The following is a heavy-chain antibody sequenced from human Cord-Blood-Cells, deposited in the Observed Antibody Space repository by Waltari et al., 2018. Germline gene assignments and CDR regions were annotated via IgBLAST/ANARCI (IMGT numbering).Heavy chain of an antibody. CDR1: GGSISSSSYY. Sequence: QLQLQESGPGLVKPSETLSPTCTVSGGSISSSSYYWGWIRQPPGKGLEWIGSIYYSGSTYYHPSLKSRVTISVDTSKNQFSLKLSSVTAADTAVYYCARRGAARPFDYWGQGTLVTVSS. V-gene: IGHV4-39*01. CDR3: ARRGAARPFDY. J-gene: IGHJ4*02. CDR2: IYYSGST. D-gene: IGHD6-6*01.